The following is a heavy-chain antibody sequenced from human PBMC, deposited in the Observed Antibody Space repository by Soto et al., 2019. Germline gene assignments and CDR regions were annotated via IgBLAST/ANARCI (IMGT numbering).Heavy chain of an antibody. CDR3: ASKVGATHYYYYYGMDV. Sequence: GASVKVSCKASGGTFSSYAISWVRQAPGQGLEWMGGIIPIFGTVNYAQKFQGRVTITADKSTSTAYMELSSLRSEDTAVYYCASKVGATHYYYYYGMDVWGQGTTVTVSS. CDR2: IIPIFGTV. J-gene: IGHJ6*02. D-gene: IGHD1-26*01. CDR1: GGTFSSYA. V-gene: IGHV1-69*06.